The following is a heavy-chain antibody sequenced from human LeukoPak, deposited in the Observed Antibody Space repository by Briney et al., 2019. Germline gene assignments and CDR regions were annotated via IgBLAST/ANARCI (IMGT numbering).Heavy chain of an antibody. CDR1: GYTLTSYA. V-gene: IGHV1-3*01. J-gene: IGHJ5*02. CDR3: ARGEQQLLIP. D-gene: IGHD6-13*01. Sequence: ASVKVSCKASGYTLTSYAIHWVRQAPGQRLEWMGWIDVGNGDRIYSQKFQGRVTITRDTSASAAYMELSSLRSEDTAVYYCARGEQQLLIPWGQGTLVTVSS. CDR2: IDVGNGDR.